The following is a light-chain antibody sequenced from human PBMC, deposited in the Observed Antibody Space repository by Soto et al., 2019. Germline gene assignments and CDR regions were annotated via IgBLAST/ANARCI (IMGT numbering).Light chain of an antibody. CDR2: DAS. CDR1: QSVSGY. J-gene: IGKJ4*01. Sequence: EIVLTQSPATLSLSPGNRATLSCRASQSVSGYLAWYKQKPGQAPRLLIYDASNRATGIPARFSGSGSGTDFTLAITGLEPEDFAVYYCQQRSNWPSTVGGGTKVEI. V-gene: IGKV3-11*01. CDR3: QQRSNWPST.